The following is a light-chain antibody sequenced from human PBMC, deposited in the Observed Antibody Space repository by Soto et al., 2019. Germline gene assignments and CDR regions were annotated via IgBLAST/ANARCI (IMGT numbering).Light chain of an antibody. J-gene: IGKJ1*01. CDR1: QSVSSN. CDR3: QQYNSYSRT. Sequence: EKALTQSPVTLSLSPGERATLSCRASQSVSSNLAWYQQRPGQAPRLLIYGASSRATGIPDRFSGSGSGTDFTLTISRLEPDDFATYYCQQYNSYSRTFGQGTKVDIK. V-gene: IGKV3-20*01. CDR2: GAS.